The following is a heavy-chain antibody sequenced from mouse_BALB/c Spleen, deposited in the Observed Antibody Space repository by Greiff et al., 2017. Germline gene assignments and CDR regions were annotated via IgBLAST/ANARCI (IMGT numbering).Heavy chain of an antibody. V-gene: IGHV10-1*02. CDR3: VRHGGYRYGFAY. CDR1: GFTFNTYA. J-gene: IGHJ3*01. CDR2: IRSKSNNYAT. Sequence: EVMLVESGGGLVQPKGSLKLSCAASGFTFNTYAMNWVRQAPGKGLEWVARIRSKSNNYATYYADSVKDRFTISRDDSQSMLYLQMNNLKTEDTAMYYCVRHGGYRYGFAYWGQGTLVTVSA. D-gene: IGHD2-14*01.